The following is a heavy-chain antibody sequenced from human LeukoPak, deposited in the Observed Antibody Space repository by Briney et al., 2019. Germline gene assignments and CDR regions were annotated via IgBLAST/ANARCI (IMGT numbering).Heavy chain of an antibody. Sequence: ASVKVSCKASGYTFTGYYMHWVRQAPGQGLEWMEWMNPNSGNTGYAQKFQGRVTMTRNTSISTAYMELSSLRSEDTAVYYCARALEMATIDYWGQGTLVTVSS. D-gene: IGHD5-24*01. CDR3: ARALEMATIDY. CDR1: GYTFTGYY. CDR2: MNPNSGNT. V-gene: IGHV1-8*02. J-gene: IGHJ4*02.